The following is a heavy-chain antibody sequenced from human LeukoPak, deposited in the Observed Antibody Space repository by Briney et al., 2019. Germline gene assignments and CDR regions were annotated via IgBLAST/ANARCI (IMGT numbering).Heavy chain of an antibody. J-gene: IGHJ4*02. Sequence: GGSLRPSCAAAGSTFSSYAMSWVRQAPGKGLEWVSVISDSGDSTYYADSVKGRFTISRDNSKNTLYLQLNSLRAEDTAVYYCAKGVGTEVPSHFDYWGQGAPVTVSS. V-gene: IGHV3-23*01. D-gene: IGHD2-2*01. CDR1: GSTFSSYA. CDR3: AKGVGTEVPSHFDY. CDR2: ISDSGDST.